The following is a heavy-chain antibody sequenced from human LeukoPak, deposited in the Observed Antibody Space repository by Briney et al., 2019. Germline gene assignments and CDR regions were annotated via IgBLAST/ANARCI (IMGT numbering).Heavy chain of an antibody. CDR2: INPNSGGT. V-gene: IGHV1-2*06. CDR3: ARGRRVRGANYSYYYIMDV. Sequence: ASVKVSGKASGYTFTGYYMHWVRQAPGQGLEWMGRINPNSGGTNYAQKFQGRVTMTRDTSISTAYMELSRLRSDDTAVYYCARGRRVRGANYSYYYIMDVWGQGTTVIVS. CDR1: GYTFTGYY. D-gene: IGHD3-10*01. J-gene: IGHJ6*02.